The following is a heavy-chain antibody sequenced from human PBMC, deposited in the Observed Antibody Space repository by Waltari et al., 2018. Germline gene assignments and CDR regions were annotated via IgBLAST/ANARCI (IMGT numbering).Heavy chain of an antibody. CDR2: ISWDGGST. CDR3: AKDIQPMTTVTNFDY. J-gene: IGHJ4*02. CDR1: GFTFDDYT. Sequence: EVQLVESGGVVVQPGGSLRLSCAASGFTFDDYTMHWVRQAPGKGLEWVSLISWDGGSTYYADSVKGRFTISRDNSKNSLYLQMNSLRTEDTALYYCAKDIQPMTTVTNFDYWGQGTLVTVSS. D-gene: IGHD4-17*01. V-gene: IGHV3-43*01.